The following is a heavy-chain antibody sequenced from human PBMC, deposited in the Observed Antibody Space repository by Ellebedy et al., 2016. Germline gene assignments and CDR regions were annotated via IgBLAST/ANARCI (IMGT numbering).Heavy chain of an antibody. CDR2: ISGDGDTT. Sequence: GGSLRLXXVASGFTFRNFFMSWVRQAPGGGLEWISTISGDGDTTFSADSVKGRFTISRDNSRYTLYLQMNSLRVDDTAVYYCRPGHYSDSWGQGTLVTVSS. CDR3: RPGHYSDS. D-gene: IGHD1-14*01. CDR1: GFTFRNFF. J-gene: IGHJ4*02. V-gene: IGHV3-23*01.